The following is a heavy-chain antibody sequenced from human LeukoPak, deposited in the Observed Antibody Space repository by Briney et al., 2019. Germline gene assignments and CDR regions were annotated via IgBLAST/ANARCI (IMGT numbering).Heavy chain of an antibody. V-gene: IGHV3-53*01. CDR3: ARVRAAAGSNYYYYMDV. CDR1: GFTVSSNY. D-gene: IGHD6-13*01. Sequence: GGSLRLSCAASGFTVSSNYMSWVRQAPGKGLEWVSVIYSGGSTYYADSVKGRFTISRDNSKNTLYLQMNSLRAEDTAVYYCARVRAAAGSNYYYYMDVWGKGTTVTTSS. J-gene: IGHJ6*03. CDR2: IYSGGST.